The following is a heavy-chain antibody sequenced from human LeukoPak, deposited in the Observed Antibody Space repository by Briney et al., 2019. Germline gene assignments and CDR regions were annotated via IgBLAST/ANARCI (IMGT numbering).Heavy chain of an antibody. Sequence: ASVKVSCKASGYTFPTYYMHWVRQAPGQGLEWMGRINPNSGDTNFAQKFQGRVTMTRDTSINTVYMQLSRLRSDDTAVYYCLRWEGIWFGDGTDYWGQGTLVTVSS. J-gene: IGHJ4*02. CDR2: INPNSGDT. D-gene: IGHD3-10*01. CDR3: LRWEGIWFGDGTDY. V-gene: IGHV1-2*06. CDR1: GYTFPTYY.